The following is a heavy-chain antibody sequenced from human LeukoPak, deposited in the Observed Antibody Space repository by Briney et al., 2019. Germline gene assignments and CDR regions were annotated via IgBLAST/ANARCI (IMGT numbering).Heavy chain of an antibody. V-gene: IGHV4-59*01. Sequence: SETLSLTCTVSGGSISSYYWSWIRQPPGKGLEWIGYIYYSGSTNYNLSLKSRVTISVDTSKNQFSLKLSSVTAADTAVYYCARDTYDSSGYYGLSYWGQGTLVTVSS. CDR1: GGSISSYY. CDR3: ARDTYDSSGYYGLSY. CDR2: IYYSGST. D-gene: IGHD3-22*01. J-gene: IGHJ4*02.